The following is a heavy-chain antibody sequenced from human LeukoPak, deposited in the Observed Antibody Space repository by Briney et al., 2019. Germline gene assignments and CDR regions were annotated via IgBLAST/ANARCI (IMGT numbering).Heavy chain of an antibody. V-gene: IGHV3-21*01. J-gene: IGHJ4*02. D-gene: IGHD6-19*01. CDR3: ARWRPDNSGWYEFDY. Sequence: GGSLRLSCAASGFTFSSYSMNWVRQAPGKGLEWVSSISSSSSYIYYADSVKGRFTISRDNAKNSLYLQMSSLRAEDTAVYYCARWRPDNSGWYEFDYWGQGTPVTVSS. CDR1: GFTFSSYS. CDR2: ISSSSSYI.